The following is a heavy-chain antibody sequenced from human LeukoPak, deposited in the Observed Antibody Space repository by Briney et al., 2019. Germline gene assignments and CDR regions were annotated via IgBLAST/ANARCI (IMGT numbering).Heavy chain of an antibody. CDR1: GYTFTSYA. D-gene: IGHD3-9*01. V-gene: IGHV1-3*01. CDR3: ARDGEYDILTGSYYYYGMDV. J-gene: IGHJ6*02. CDR2: INADNGNT. Sequence: ASVKVSCKASGYTFTSYAMHWVRQAPGQRLEWMGWINADNGNTKYSQKFQGRVTITRDTSASTAYMELSSLRSEDTAVYYCARDGEYDILTGSYYYYGMDVWGQGTTVTVSS.